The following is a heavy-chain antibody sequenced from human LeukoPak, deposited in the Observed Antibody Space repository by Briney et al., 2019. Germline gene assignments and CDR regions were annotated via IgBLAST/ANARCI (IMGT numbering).Heavy chain of an antibody. Sequence: SSVNVSRKASVCTFSSYAISWVRQAPGQGREGMGGIIPIFGTANYAQKFQGRVTITADESTSTAYMELSSLRCEDTALYYCARSPTGQLCSSTSCSTYYYYGMDIWGQGTTVTVSS. J-gene: IGHJ6*02. CDR1: VCTFSSYA. CDR2: IIPIFGTA. D-gene: IGHD2-2*01. V-gene: IGHV1-69*13. CDR3: ARSPTGQLCSSTSCSTYYYYGMDI.